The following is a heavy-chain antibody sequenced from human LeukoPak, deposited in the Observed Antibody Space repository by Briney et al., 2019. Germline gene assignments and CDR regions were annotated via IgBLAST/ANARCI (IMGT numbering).Heavy chain of an antibody. J-gene: IGHJ3*01. CDR3: ARLLDNDISVEPDTFDV. V-gene: IGHV4-59*11. CDR2: VSYTGRT. CDR1: GGSLSGHY. D-gene: IGHD3-22*01. Sequence: SETLSLTCTVSGGSLSGHYWSWIRQPPGKRLEWIGYVSYTGRTKYNPSLQSRVTISIDTSKSQFTLKLTSVTSADTAVYSCARLLDNDISVEPDTFDVWGQGTTVIVSS.